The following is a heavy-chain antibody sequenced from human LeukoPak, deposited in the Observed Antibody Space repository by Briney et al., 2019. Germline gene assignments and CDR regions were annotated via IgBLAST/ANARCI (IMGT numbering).Heavy chain of an antibody. CDR1: GFTFSSYS. CDR3: ASGVGAIVGYFDY. J-gene: IGHJ4*02. Sequence: AGSLRLSCAASGFTFSSYSMNWVRQAPGKGLEWVSSISSSSSYLYYADSVKGRFTISRDNAKNSLYLQMNSLRAEDTAVYYCASGVGAIVGYFDYWGQGTLVTVCS. V-gene: IGHV3-21*01. CDR2: ISSSSSYL. D-gene: IGHD1-26*01.